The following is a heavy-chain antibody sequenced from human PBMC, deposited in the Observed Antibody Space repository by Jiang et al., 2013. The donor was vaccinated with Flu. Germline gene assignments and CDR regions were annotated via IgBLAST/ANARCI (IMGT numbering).Heavy chain of an antibody. V-gene: IGHV4-38-2*02. D-gene: IGHD3-16*01. CDR3: ARRDSWGYWYFDL. J-gene: IGHJ2*01. CDR1: GYSISTGYY. Sequence: GPGLVKPSETLSLTCTVSGYSISTGYYWGWIRQPPGKGLEWIGHFYHTGTTEYNPSLASRVLILGDTSKNQFSLELNSVTAADTAVYYCARRDSWGYWYFDLWGRGTLVTVSS. CDR2: FYHTGTT.